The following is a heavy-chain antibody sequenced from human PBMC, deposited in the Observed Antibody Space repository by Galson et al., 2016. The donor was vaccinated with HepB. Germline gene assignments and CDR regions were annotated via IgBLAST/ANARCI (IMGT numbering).Heavy chain of an antibody. V-gene: IGHV3-7*01. J-gene: IGHJ4*02. Sequence: SLRLSCAASGFTFNAHWMIWVRQAPGKGLEWVANIRGDGIVSYYAESVRGRFTISRDNAKNSLYLQMNGLRVDETAVYYCSREMTGSYFDWGQGTLVTVSS. CDR2: IRGDGIVS. D-gene: IGHD3-10*01. CDR3: SREMTGSYFD. CDR1: GFTFNAHW.